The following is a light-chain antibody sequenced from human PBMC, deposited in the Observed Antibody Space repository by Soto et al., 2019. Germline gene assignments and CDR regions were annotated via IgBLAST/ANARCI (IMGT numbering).Light chain of an antibody. Sequence: QYALTQPASVSGSPGQSITISCTRTSSDVGSYNFVSWYQQHPGEVPKVMIYEVSKRPSGVSDRFSGSKSGNTASLTISGLQAEDEADYYCCADAGRSTYVFGTGTKVTVL. CDR2: EVS. J-gene: IGLJ1*01. CDR1: SSDVGSYNF. CDR3: CADAGRSTYV. V-gene: IGLV2-23*02.